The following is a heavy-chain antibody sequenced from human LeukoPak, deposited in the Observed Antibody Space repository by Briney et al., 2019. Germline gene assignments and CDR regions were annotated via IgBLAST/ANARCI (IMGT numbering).Heavy chain of an antibody. CDR2: IYPGDSDT. V-gene: IGHV5-51*01. CDR3: ARQGGRYDVYYYMDV. Sequence: GESLKISCKGSGYSFTSYWIGWVRQMPGQGLEWMGIIYPGDSDTRYSPSFQGQVTISADRFISTSYLQWSSLKASDTAMYYCARQGGRYDVYYYMDVWGKGTTVTVSS. CDR1: GYSFTSYW. J-gene: IGHJ6*03. D-gene: IGHD3-3*01.